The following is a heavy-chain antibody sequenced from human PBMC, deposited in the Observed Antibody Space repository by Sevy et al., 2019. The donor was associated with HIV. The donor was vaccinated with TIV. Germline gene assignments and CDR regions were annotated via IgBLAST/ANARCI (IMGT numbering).Heavy chain of an antibody. V-gene: IGHV3-7*01. D-gene: IGHD6-13*01. J-gene: IGHJ4*02. Sequence: GGSLRLSCTASGFTFGDDWMNWVRQAPGKGLEWVGNIKEDGSETYYVDSVKGRFTISRDNAKNSLYLQMNSLRAEDTAVYYCAKGVDSWGQGTLVTVSS. CDR1: GFTFGDDW. CDR2: IKEDGSET. CDR3: AKGVDS.